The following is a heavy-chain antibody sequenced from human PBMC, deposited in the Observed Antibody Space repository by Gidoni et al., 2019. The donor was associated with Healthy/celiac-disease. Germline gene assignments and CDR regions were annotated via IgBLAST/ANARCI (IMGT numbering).Heavy chain of an antibody. CDR3: ATTTRWTKTIDY. CDR2: IYYRGIT. CDR1: GRSISSGGYY. Sequence: QVQLQETGPGLVKPSQTLSLTCTVSGRSISSGGYYWDWSRQHPGKGLEWIGYIYYRGITYYNPYLKSRVTISVETSKNQFSLKLSSVTAADTAVYYCATTTRWTKTIDYWGQGTLVTVSS. V-gene: IGHV4-31*03. D-gene: IGHD1-1*01. J-gene: IGHJ4*02.